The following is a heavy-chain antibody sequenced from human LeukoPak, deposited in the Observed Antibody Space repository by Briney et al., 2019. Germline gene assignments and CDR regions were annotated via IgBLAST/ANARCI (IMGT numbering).Heavy chain of an antibody. CDR1: GFTFSHAW. D-gene: IGHD1-1*01. V-gene: IGHV3-15*01. Sequence: KPGGSLRLSCAASGFTFSHAWVSWVRQCPGKGLEWVGRIKSKNDGETRDYAAPVKGRFTISRDESKAEVYLHMTSLKAEDTAVYYCVGRPWNFDYWGQGTLVTVSS. CDR3: VGRPWNFDY. J-gene: IGHJ4*02. CDR2: IKSKNDGETR.